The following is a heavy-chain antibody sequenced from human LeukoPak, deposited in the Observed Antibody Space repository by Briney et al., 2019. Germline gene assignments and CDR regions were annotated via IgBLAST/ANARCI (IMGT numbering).Heavy chain of an antibody. CDR1: GYTFSNYY. CDR2: MNPSGGST. D-gene: IGHD3-10*01. V-gene: IGHV1-46*01. J-gene: IGHJ4*02. Sequence: ASVKVSCTASGYTFSNYYVHWVRQAPGQGLEWIGIMNPSGGSTNYTQKFQGRVTMTRNTSISTAYMELSSLRSEDTAVYYCARRYYGSGTTNDYWGQGTLVTVSS. CDR3: ARRYYGSGTTNDY.